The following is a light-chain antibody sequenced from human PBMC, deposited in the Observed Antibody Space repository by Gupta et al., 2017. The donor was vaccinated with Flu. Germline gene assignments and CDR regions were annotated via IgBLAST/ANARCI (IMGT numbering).Light chain of an antibody. J-gene: IGLJ1*01. CDR2: DVS. CDR3: NSYTSTTTFYV. V-gene: IGLV2-14*01. CDR1: SSDVGNSDY. Sequence: QSALTQPASVSGSPGQSITISCTGTSSDVGNSDYVSWYQQDSGKAPKLLIYDVSNRPSGVSSRFSGSKSGNTASLTISGLQAEDETDYYCNSYTSTTTFYVFGTGTKVTVL.